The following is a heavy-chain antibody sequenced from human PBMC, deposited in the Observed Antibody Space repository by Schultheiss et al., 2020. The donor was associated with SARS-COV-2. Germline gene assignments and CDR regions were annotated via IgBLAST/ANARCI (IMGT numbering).Heavy chain of an antibody. Sequence: SETLSLTCTVSGGSISSSSYYWGWIRQPPGKGLEWIGSIYYSGSTYYNPSLKSRVTISVDTSKNQFSLKLSSVTAADTAVYYCASTIVVVPAADQFFDYWCQGTLVTVSS. CDR3: ASTIVVVPAADQFFDY. CDR2: IYYSGST. CDR1: GGSISSSSYY. J-gene: IGHJ4*02. V-gene: IGHV4-39*07. D-gene: IGHD2-2*01.